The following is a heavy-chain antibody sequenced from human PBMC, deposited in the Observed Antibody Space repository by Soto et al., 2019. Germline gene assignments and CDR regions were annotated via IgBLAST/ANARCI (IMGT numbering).Heavy chain of an antibody. CDR1: GDTFTSYV. CDR2: IIPLFGTT. V-gene: IGHV1-69*01. Sequence: QVQWVQSGAEVKKPGSSVKVSCQISGDTFTSYVINWVRQAPGQGLEYVGGIIPLFGTTNYAETFQDRVTMTADASTNTASRDRGILRSEETAIYYCARHLLAVGSCNGYCGERTLVTVSS. D-gene: IGHD6-19*01. CDR3: ARHLLAVGSCNGY. J-gene: IGHJ4*02.